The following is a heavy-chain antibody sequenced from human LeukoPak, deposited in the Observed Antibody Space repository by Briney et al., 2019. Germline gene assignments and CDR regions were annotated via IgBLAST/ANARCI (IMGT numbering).Heavy chain of an antibody. Sequence: GGSLRLSCAASGFTFSDYSMNWVRQAPGKGLEWVSSITSSGTYIYYADSVKGRFTISRDNAKNSLYLQMNSLRVEDTAVYYCARWELIDYWGQGTLVTVSS. CDR3: ARWELIDY. V-gene: IGHV3-21*01. CDR2: ITSSGTYI. CDR1: GFTFSDYS. D-gene: IGHD1-26*01. J-gene: IGHJ4*02.